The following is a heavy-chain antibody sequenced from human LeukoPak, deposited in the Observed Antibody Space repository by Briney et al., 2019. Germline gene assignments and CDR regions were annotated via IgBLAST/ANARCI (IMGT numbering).Heavy chain of an antibody. Sequence: SETLSLTCTVSGGSISSYYWSWIRQPPGKGLEWIGYIYYSGSTNYNPSLKSRVTISVDTSKNQFSLKLSSVTAADTAVYYCASSTGGYSGYDHPKDYYYYGMDVWGKGTTVTVSS. V-gene: IGHV4-59*12. D-gene: IGHD5-12*01. CDR1: GGSISSYY. CDR2: IYYSGST. J-gene: IGHJ6*04. CDR3: ASSTGGYSGYDHPKDYYYYGMDV.